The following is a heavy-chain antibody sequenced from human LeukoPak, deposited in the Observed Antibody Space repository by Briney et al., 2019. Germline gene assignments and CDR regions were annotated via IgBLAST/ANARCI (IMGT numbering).Heavy chain of an antibody. V-gene: IGHV1-2*02. CDR2: INPNSGGT. D-gene: IGHD3-10*01. CDR3: AEEPNGSGTNPSDY. Sequence: ASVKVSCKASGYTFTGYYIHWVRQAPGQGLEWMGWINPNSGGTNYAQKFQGGVAMTRDTSISTAYMELSRLRSDDTAVYYCAEEPNGSGTNPSDYWGQGTLVTVSS. CDR1: GYTFTGYY. J-gene: IGHJ4*02.